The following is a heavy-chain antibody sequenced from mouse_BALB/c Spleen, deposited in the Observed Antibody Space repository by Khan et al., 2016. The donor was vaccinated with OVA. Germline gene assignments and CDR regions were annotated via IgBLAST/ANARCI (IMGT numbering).Heavy chain of an antibody. Sequence: QVHVKQSGAELVRPGASVKLSCKTSGYIFTNYWIHWVKQRSGQGLEWIARIYPGTDNTYYNAKFKDKATLTVAKSSSTAYIQLSSLKSEDSAVYFCAREEALYYFDYWGQGTTLTVSS. V-gene: IGHV1-76*01. D-gene: IGHD3-2*02. CDR1: GYIFTNYW. CDR2: IYPGTDNT. CDR3: AREEALYYFDY. J-gene: IGHJ2*01.